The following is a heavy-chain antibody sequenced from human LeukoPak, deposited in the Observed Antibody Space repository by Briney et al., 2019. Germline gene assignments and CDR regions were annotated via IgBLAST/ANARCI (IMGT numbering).Heavy chain of an antibody. CDR3: ARASQYNWNDVPDAFDI. CDR1: GFTFSSYS. D-gene: IGHD1-20*01. V-gene: IGHV3-21*01. J-gene: IGHJ3*02. Sequence: GGSLRLSCAASGFTFSSYSMNWVCQAPGKGLEWGSSISSSSSYIYYADSVKGRFTISRDNAKNSLYLQMNSLRAEDTAVYYCARASQYNWNDVPDAFDIWGQGTMVTVSS. CDR2: ISSSSSYI.